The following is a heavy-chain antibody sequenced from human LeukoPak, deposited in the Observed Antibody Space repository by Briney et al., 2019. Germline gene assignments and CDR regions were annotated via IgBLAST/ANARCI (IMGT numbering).Heavy chain of an antibody. J-gene: IGHJ4*02. CDR1: GDSVSCNSAA. V-gene: IGHV6-1*01. Sequence: SQTLSLTCAISGDSVSCNSAAWNWIRQSPSRGLEWLGRTYYRSKWYNDYAVSVKSRITINPDTSKNQFSLQLNSVTPEDTAVYYCARDVPDYDYVWGSFDYWGQGTLVTVSS. D-gene: IGHD3-16*01. CDR3: ARDVPDYDYVWGSFDY. CDR2: TYYRSKWYN.